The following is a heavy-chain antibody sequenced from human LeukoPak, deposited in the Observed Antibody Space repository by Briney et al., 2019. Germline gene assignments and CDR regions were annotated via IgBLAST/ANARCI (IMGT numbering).Heavy chain of an antibody. CDR1: GGSISSGSYY. D-gene: IGHD6-19*01. Sequence: SETLSLTCTVSGGSISSGSYYWSWIRQPAGKGLEWIGRIYTSGSTNYNPSLKSRVTISVDTSKNQFSLKLISVTAADTAVYYCAREAVAGIDYWGQGTLVTVSS. CDR3: AREAVAGIDY. CDR2: IYTSGST. V-gene: IGHV4-61*02. J-gene: IGHJ4*02.